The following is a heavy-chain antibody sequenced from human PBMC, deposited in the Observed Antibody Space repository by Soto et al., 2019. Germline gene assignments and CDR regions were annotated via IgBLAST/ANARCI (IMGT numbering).Heavy chain of an antibody. Sequence: EVQLVESGGGLVQPGGSLRLSCVDSGFTVSSDYMSWVRQATGKGPEWVSVIYNGGSTYYADSVKGRFTISRDNSKNTLYLQMNSLRAEDTAVYYCARDRGGWTTTLEYWGQGTLVTVSS. V-gene: IGHV3-66*01. CDR2: IYNGGST. D-gene: IGHD6-19*01. CDR3: ARDRGGWTTTLEY. CDR1: GFTVSSDY. J-gene: IGHJ4*02.